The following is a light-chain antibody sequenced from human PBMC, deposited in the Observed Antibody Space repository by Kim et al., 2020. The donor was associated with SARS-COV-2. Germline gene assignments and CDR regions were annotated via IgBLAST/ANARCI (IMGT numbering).Light chain of an antibody. J-gene: IGKJ2*01. CDR3: QQYNNYPYT. CDR1: QSISSW. Sequence: SASVGDRVTITCRASQSISSWLAWYQQKPGKAPILLIYDASSLESGVPSRFSGSGSGTEFTLTISNLQPDDFATYYCQQYNNYPYTFGQGTKLEI. V-gene: IGKV1-5*01. CDR2: DAS.